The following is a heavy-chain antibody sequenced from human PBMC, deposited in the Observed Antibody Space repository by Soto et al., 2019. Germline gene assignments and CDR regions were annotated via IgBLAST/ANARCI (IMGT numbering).Heavy chain of an antibody. D-gene: IGHD5-12*01. CDR2: INAGNGNT. Sequence: ASVKVSCKASGYTFTNYAMHWVRQAPGQRLEWMGWINAGNGNTKYSQKFQDRVTITRDTSASTVYMELSSLRSEDTAVYYCARDHRWLWGQGTLVTVSS. J-gene: IGHJ4*02. CDR1: GYTFTNYA. CDR3: ARDHRWL. V-gene: IGHV1-3*01.